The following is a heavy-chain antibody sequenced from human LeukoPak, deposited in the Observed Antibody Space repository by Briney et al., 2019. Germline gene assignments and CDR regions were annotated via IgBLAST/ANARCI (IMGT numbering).Heavy chain of an antibody. CDR2: ISYDGSNK. CDR1: GFTFSSYG. Sequence: GGSLRLSCAASGFTFSSYGMHWVRQAPGKGLEWVAVISYDGSNKYYADSVKGRFTISRDNSKNTLYLQMNSLRAEDTAVYYCAKPYGGSYYASDYWGQGTLVTVSS. J-gene: IGHJ4*02. CDR3: AKPYGGSYYASDY. D-gene: IGHD1-26*01. V-gene: IGHV3-30*18.